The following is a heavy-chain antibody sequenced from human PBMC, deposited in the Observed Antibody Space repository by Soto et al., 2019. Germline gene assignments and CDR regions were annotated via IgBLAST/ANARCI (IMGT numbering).Heavy chain of an antibody. J-gene: IGHJ6*02. V-gene: IGHV4-39*01. CDR1: GDSVTSSIFY. CDR3: ARLRDTSGWFRASHYFYNMDV. CDR2: VYHYGIT. Sequence: KTSETRSRTWSVSGDSVTSSIFYGVWIRQPPGMGLDWIGAVYHYGITYANPSLKSRVTISLDTSKNQFSLKVRSVTAADSALYYCARLRDTSGWFRASHYFYNMDVWGQGTTVTVSS. D-gene: IGHD6-19*01.